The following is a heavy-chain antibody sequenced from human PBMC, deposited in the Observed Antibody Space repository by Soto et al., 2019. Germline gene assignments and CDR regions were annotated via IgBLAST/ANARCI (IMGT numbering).Heavy chain of an antibody. Sequence: GASVKVSCKASGYTFTNYGITWVRQAPGQGLEWMGWISAYNGNTNYAQKLQGRVTMTTDTSTSTAYMELRSLRSDDTAVYYCARGAGGSSYYYYYGMDVWGQGTTVTVSS. CDR3: ARGAGGSSYYYYYGMDV. CDR2: ISAYNGNT. J-gene: IGHJ6*02. D-gene: IGHD1-26*01. CDR1: GYTFTNYG. V-gene: IGHV1-18*01.